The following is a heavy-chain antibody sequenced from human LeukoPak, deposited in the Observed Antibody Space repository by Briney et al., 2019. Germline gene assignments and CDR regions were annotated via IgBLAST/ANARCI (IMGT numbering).Heavy chain of an antibody. Sequence: SETLSLTCIVSGGSISTYYGRWIRQPPGKGLEYSGYIDYRGSTSYSPSLKRRVTISIDTSKKQFSLKLRSVTAADTALYYCARDYYDSYDQLGVLGYWGRGILVTVSS. CDR3: ARDYYDSYDQLGVLGY. CDR1: GGSISTYY. V-gene: IGHV4-59*01. CDR2: IDYRGST. J-gene: IGHJ4*02. D-gene: IGHD3-22*01.